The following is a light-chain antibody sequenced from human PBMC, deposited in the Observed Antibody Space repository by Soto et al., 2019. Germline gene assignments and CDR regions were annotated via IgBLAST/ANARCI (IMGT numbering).Light chain of an antibody. J-gene: IGLJ2*01. V-gene: IGLV2-14*01. CDR1: SSDVGRYNS. CDR2: DVS. Sequence: QSVLTQPASVSGSPGQSITISCTGTSSDVGRYNSVSWYQQHPGKAPKLVIYDVSNRPSGVSNRLSGSKSGNTASLTISGLQAEDEADYYCSSYRDSTTLVVFGGGTKVTVL. CDR3: SSYRDSTTLVV.